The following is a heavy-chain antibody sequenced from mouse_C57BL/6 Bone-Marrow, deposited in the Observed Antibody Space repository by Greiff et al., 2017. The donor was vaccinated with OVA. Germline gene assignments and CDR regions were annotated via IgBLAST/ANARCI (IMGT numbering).Heavy chain of an antibody. CDR2: INPNYGTT. CDR3: ARDYYGSSLLWYFDV. V-gene: IGHV1-39*01. D-gene: IGHD1-1*01. CDR1: GYSFTDYN. J-gene: IGHJ1*03. Sequence: VHVKQSGPELVKPGASVKISCKASGYSFTDYNMNWVKQSNGKSLEWIGVINPNYGTTSYNQKFKGKATLTVDQSSSTAYMQLNSLTSEDSAVYYCARDYYGSSLLWYFDVWGTGTTVTVSS.